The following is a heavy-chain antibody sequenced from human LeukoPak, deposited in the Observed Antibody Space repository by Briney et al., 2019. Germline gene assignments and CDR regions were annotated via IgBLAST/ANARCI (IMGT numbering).Heavy chain of an antibody. V-gene: IGHV1-69*05. CDR2: SIPIFGTA. CDR1: GGTFSSYA. CDR3: ARGRNSDYGDSRDYYYYMDV. Sequence: SVKVSCKASGGTFSSYAISSVRQAPGQGLEWMGGSIPIFGTANYTQKFQGRVTITTDESTSTAYMELSSLRSEDTAEYYCARGRNSDYGDSRDYYYYMDVWGKGTTVTVSS. J-gene: IGHJ6*03. D-gene: IGHD4-17*01.